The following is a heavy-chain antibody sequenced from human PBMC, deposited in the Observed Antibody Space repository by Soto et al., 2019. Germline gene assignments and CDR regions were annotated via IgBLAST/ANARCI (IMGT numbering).Heavy chain of an antibody. Sequence: SETLSPTCTVSGGSISSSSYYWGWIRQPPGKGLEWIGSIYYSGSTYYNPSLKSRVTISVDTSKNQFSLKLSSVTAADTAVYYCARPVGGRLTVTPYDYWGQGTLVTVSS. CDR1: GGSISSSSYY. J-gene: IGHJ4*02. D-gene: IGHD4-4*01. CDR2: IYYSGST. V-gene: IGHV4-39*01. CDR3: ARPVGGRLTVTPYDY.